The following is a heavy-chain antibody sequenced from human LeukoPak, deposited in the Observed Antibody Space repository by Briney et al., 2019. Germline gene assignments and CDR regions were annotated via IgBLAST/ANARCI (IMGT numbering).Heavy chain of an antibody. CDR1: GGSFSGYY. CDR3: ARSLLFPAGMDV. V-gene: IGHV4-34*01. CDR2: INHSGST. J-gene: IGHJ6*02. Sequence: SETLSLTCAVYGGSFSGYYWSWIRQPPGKGLEWIGEINHSGSTNYNPSLKSRVTISVDTSKNQFSLKLSSVTAADTAVYYCARSLLFPAGMDVWGQGTAVTVSS. D-gene: IGHD2-15*01.